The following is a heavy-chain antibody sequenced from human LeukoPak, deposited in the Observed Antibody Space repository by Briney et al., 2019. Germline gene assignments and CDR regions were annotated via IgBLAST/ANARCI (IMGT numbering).Heavy chain of an antibody. Sequence: GGSLRLSCTGSGFTFGDYALSWFRQAPGKGLEWLGFIRSKALGATTQYDASVKGRFTISRDDSKSIAYLQMNSLRAEDTAVYYCAKESDPTPNPTNWFDPWGQGTLVTVSS. CDR3: AKESDPTPNPTNWFDP. J-gene: IGHJ5*02. V-gene: IGHV3-49*03. CDR2: IRSKALGATT. CDR1: GFTFGDYA.